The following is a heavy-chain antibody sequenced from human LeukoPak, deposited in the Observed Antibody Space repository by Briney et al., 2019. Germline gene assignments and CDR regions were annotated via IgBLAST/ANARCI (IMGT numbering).Heavy chain of an antibody. CDR2: IGTTNGNT. V-gene: IGHV1-18*01. D-gene: IGHD1-1*01. CDR3: ARGHGQNSNWHALY. Sequence: GASVKVSCKASGYTLANFGLTWVRQAPGQGLEWMGWIGTTNGNTKYAQKVQGRVTMTTDTSTSTAYMELRSLRADDTAVYYCARGHGQNSNWHALYWGQGTLVTVSS. CDR1: GYTLANFG. J-gene: IGHJ4*02.